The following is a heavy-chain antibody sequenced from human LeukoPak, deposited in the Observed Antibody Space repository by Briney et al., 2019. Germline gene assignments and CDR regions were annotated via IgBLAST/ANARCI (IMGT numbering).Heavy chain of an antibody. CDR1: GFTFSHYG. D-gene: IGHD3-9*01. V-gene: IGHV3-30*02. CDR3: AKDSSVGYSDWLAPGGDPYYMDV. CDR2: IRYDGRNK. Sequence: PGGSLRLSCAASGFTFSHYGMHWVRQAPGKGLEWVAFIRYDGRNKSYGDSVKGRFTISRDNSKNTLYLQMNSLRAEDTAVYYCAKDSSVGYSDWLAPGGDPYYMDVWGKGTTVTSSS. J-gene: IGHJ6*03.